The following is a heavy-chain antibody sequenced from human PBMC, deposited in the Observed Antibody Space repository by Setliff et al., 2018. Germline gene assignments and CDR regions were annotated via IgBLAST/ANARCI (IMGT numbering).Heavy chain of an antibody. J-gene: IGHJ4*02. V-gene: IGHV3-23*01. CDR1: GGSFSGYY. CDR3: AKDRGFLPTYYFDY. D-gene: IGHD6-25*01. CDR2: ISGSGGST. Sequence: ETLSLTCAVYGGSFSGYYWSWIRQPPGKGLEWVSAISGSGGSTYYADSVKGRFTISRDNSKNTLYLQMNSLRAEDTAVYYCAKDRGFLPTYYFDYWGQGTQVTVSS.